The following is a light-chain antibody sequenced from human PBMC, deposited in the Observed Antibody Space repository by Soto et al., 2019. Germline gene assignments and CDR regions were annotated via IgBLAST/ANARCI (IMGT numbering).Light chain of an antibody. CDR1: DNDVGGYDF. CDR2: QVT. V-gene: IGLV2-14*01. Sequence: QSALTQSASVSGSPGQSITISCTGTDNDVGGYDFGSWYQQHPGRAPKLLIHQVTIRLSGISSRFSGSKSGNTASLTITGLQPEDEAMYFCCSHSTSIAWVFGGGTQLTVL. CDR3: CSHSTSIAWV. J-gene: IGLJ3*02.